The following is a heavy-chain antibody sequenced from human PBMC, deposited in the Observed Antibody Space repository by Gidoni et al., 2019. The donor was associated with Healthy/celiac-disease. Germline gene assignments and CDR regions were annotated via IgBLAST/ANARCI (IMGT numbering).Heavy chain of an antibody. CDR3: ASQDYSNSTLFDY. Sequence: QVQLVESGGGLVKPGGSLRLSCAASGFNFSDYYMSWIRQAPGQGLEWVSYISSSGSTIYYADSVKGRFTISRDNAKNSLYLQMNSLRAEDTAVYYCASQDYSNSTLFDYWGQGTLVTVSS. J-gene: IGHJ4*02. CDR2: ISSSGSTI. D-gene: IGHD4-4*01. CDR1: GFNFSDYY. V-gene: IGHV3-11*01.